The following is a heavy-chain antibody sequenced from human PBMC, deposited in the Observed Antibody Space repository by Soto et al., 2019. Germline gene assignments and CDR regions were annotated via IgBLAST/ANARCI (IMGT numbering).Heavy chain of an antibody. J-gene: IGHJ5*02. D-gene: IGHD2-2*01. CDR3: AKDQSPYQLLSPNWFDP. Sequence: QPGGSLRLSCAASGFTFSHYAMSWVRQAPGKGLEWLSSISGSDDSTYYADSVKGRFTISRDNSKNTLYLQMNSLRAEDTAMYYCAKDQSPYQLLSPNWFDPWGQGTLVTVSS. CDR2: ISGSDDST. V-gene: IGHV3-23*01. CDR1: GFTFSHYA.